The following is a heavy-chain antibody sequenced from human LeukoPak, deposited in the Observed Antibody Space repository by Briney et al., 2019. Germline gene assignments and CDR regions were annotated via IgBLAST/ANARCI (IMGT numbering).Heavy chain of an antibody. D-gene: IGHD2-8*01. CDR2: ISAYNGNT. J-gene: IGHJ6*02. CDR3: ARDLCTNGVCLPMDV. Sequence: ASVKVSCKASGYNFNSYGISWVRQAPGQGLEWMGWISAYNGNTNYAQKLQGRVTMTTDTSTSTAYMELRSLRSDDTAVYYCARDLCTNGVCLPMDVWGQGTTVTVSS. CDR1: GYNFNSYG. V-gene: IGHV1-18*01.